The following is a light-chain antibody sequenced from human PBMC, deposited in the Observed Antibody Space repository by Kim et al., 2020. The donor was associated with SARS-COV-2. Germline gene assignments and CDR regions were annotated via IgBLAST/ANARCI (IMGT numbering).Light chain of an antibody. CDR2: DAS. CDR3: HQRRNWPGT. CDR1: QSVSNY. V-gene: IGKV3-11*01. J-gene: IGKJ1*01. Sequence: LSPGERATLSCRASQSVSNYLTWYQQKPGQAPSLLIYDASTRATGIPDRFSGSGSGTDFTLTISSLEPEDFAVYYCHQRRNWPGTFGQGTKVDIK.